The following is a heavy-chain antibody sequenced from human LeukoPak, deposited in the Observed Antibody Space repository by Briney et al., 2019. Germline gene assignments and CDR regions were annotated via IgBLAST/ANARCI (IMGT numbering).Heavy chain of an antibody. CDR3: SRYCVSGRFYSGVYYMDV. CDR1: GFSFSDFY. V-gene: IGHV3-11*01. Sequence: GGSLRLSCAASGFSFSDFYITWVRQAPGKGLEWLSDIGSTGGTIYYAESVKGRFTVSRDNAKNSVYLQMNSLRAEDTAVYYCSRYCVSGRFYSGVYYMDVWGKGTTVTVSS. J-gene: IGHJ6*03. D-gene: IGHD2-15*01. CDR2: IGSTGGTI.